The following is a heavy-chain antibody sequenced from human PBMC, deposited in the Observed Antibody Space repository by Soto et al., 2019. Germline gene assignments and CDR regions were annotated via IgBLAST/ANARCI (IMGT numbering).Heavy chain of an antibody. D-gene: IGHD3-3*01. J-gene: IGHJ6*03. Sequence: EVQLVESGGGLVQPGGSLKLSCAASGFTFSGSAMHWVRQASGKGLEWVGRIRSKPNNYATAYGASVKGRFTISRDDSTNTAYLQMNSLNTEDTAVYYCSRQASDFWSGKPQYYMDVWGKGTTVTVSS. CDR3: SRQASDFWSGKPQYYMDV. CDR1: GFTFSGSA. CDR2: IRSKPNNYAT. V-gene: IGHV3-73*01.